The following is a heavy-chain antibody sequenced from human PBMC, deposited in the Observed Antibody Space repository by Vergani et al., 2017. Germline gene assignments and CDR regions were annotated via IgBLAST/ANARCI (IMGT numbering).Heavy chain of an antibody. D-gene: IGHD3-22*01. V-gene: IGHV3-30*02. Sequence: QVQLVESGGGVVQPGGSLRLSCIASGFTFRIYGMHWVRQAPGKGLEWVAFIRYDGTKRFYGDSVKGRFTISRDNSQTTVFLQMNSLRADDSAVYYCTKAGQYDSANFHDSWGQGALVTVAS. CDR2: IRYDGTKR. J-gene: IGHJ1*01. CDR3: TKAGQYDSANFHDS. CDR1: GFTFRIYG.